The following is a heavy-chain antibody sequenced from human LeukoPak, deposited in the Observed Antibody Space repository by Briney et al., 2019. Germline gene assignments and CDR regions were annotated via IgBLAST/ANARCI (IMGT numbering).Heavy chain of an antibody. CDR3: ARDSGREVDGSGTHYKANY. J-gene: IGHJ4*02. Sequence: ASVKVSCKASGYIFTGYYIHWVRQAPGQGLEWMGWINPNSGVTNYAQKFQGRVTMTRDTSISTAYMELSRLRSDDTAVYYCARDSGREVDGSGTHYKANYWGQGTLVTVSS. V-gene: IGHV1-2*02. CDR1: GYIFTGYY. D-gene: IGHD3-10*01. CDR2: INPNSGVT.